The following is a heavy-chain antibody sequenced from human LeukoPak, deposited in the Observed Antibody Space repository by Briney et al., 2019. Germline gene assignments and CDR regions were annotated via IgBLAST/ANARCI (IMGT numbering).Heavy chain of an antibody. Sequence: PSETLSLTCTVSGYSISSGYYWGWIRQPPGKGLEWIGSIYHSGSTYYNPSLESRVTISVDTSKNQFSLKLSSVTAADTAVYYCARGNNSGSYPFDYWGQGTLVTVSS. D-gene: IGHD1-26*01. J-gene: IGHJ4*02. CDR2: IYHSGST. CDR3: ARGNNSGSYPFDY. CDR1: GYSISSGYY. V-gene: IGHV4-38-2*02.